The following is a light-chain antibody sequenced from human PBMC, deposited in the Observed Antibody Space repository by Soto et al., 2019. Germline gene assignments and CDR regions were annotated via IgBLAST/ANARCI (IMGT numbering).Light chain of an antibody. V-gene: IGKV3-11*01. CDR3: EQRYSWPPLT. J-gene: IGKJ4*01. CDR1: QSVSRY. Sequence: EIVLTQSPATLSLSPGDRATLSCRASQSVSRYLALYQQKPGQAPRLLIYDASTRATGIPARFSGSRSGTDFTLTISSLEPEDFAVYYCEQRYSWPPLTFGGGTKVEI. CDR2: DAS.